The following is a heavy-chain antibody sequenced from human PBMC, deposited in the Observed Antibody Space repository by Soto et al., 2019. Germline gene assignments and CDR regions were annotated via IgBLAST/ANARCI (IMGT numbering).Heavy chain of an antibody. J-gene: IGHJ1*01. V-gene: IGHV4-39*01. CDR3: ARHWGRGAAGTCYN. Sequence: QLQLQESGPGLVKSSETLSLTCSVSGGSISSRESYWGWIRQPPGKGLEWIGTIYFRGSTYYNPSLTSRVTMSVDSSKNQSSLKASSVSAPDTAVYYCARHWGRGAAGTCYNWGQGTLVTVSS. CDR2: IYFRGST. D-gene: IGHD6-13*01. CDR1: GGSISSRESY.